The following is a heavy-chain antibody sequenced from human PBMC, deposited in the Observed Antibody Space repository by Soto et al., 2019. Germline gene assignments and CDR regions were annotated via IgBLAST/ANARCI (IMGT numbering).Heavy chain of an antibody. CDR3: AKRHTPDYYGSGIYYYYGMDV. D-gene: IGHD3-10*01. J-gene: IGHJ6*02. V-gene: IGHV3-23*01. CDR1: GFTFSSYA. Sequence: GGSLRLSCAASGFTFSSYAMSWVRQAPGKGLEWVSAISGSGGSTYYADSVKGRFTISRDNSKNTLYLQMNSLRAEDTAVYYCAKRHTPDYYGSGIYYYYGMDVWGQGTTVTVSS. CDR2: ISGSGGST.